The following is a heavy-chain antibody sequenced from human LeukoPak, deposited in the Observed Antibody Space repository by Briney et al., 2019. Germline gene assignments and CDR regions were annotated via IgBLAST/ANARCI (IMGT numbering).Heavy chain of an antibody. V-gene: IGHV4-59*01. CDR3: ARDGSPHYDSSGYYYYYGMDV. Sequence: PSETLSLTFTVSGDSISSYYWSWIRQPPGKGLEWIGYIYYSGSTNYNPSLKSRVTISVDTSKNQFSLKLSSVTAADTAVYYCARDGSPHYDSSGYYYYYGMDVWGQGTTVTVSS. CDR2: IYYSGST. CDR1: GDSISSYY. D-gene: IGHD3-22*01. J-gene: IGHJ6*02.